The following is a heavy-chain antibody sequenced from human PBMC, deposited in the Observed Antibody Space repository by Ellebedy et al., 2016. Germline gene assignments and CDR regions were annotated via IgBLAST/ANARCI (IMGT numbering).Heavy chain of an antibody. Sequence: SETLSLTCTVSGGSISSYYWSWIRQSPGKGLEWIGEVLHTGDTNYSPSLKSRVTMSIDNSKNQFSLDLRSVTATDPAIYYCARSLAFVRGVTVAGTTTAPASWGQGTLVTVSS. CDR3: ARSLAFVRGVTVAGTTTAPAS. CDR1: GGSISSYY. CDR2: VLHTGDT. V-gene: IGHV4-34*10. D-gene: IGHD6-19*01. J-gene: IGHJ5*02.